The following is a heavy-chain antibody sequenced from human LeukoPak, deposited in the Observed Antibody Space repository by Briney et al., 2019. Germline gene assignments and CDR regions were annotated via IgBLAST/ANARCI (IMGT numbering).Heavy chain of an antibody. CDR2: IYHSGST. V-gene: IGHV4-38-2*02. Sequence: PSETLSLICTVSGYSISSGYYWGWIRQPPGKGLEWIGSIYHSGSTYYNPSLKSRVTISVDTSKNQFSLKLSSVTAADTAVYYCARLSSGDGVPLDYWGQGTLVTVSS. D-gene: IGHD6-19*01. CDR3: ARLSSGDGVPLDY. CDR1: GYSISSGYY. J-gene: IGHJ4*02.